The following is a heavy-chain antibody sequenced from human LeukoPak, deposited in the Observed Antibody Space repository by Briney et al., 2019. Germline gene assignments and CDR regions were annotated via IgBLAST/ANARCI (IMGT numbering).Heavy chain of an antibody. V-gene: IGHV3-33*01. CDR2: IWYDGSNK. J-gene: IGHJ4*02. CDR1: GFTFSSYG. D-gene: IGHD3-22*01. Sequence: PGRFLRLSCAASGFTFSSYGMHWVRQAPGKGLEWVAVIWYDGSNKYYADSVKGRFTISRDNSKNTLYLQMNSLRAEDTAVYYCARGGWLPDYWGQGTLVTVSS. CDR3: ARGGWLPDY.